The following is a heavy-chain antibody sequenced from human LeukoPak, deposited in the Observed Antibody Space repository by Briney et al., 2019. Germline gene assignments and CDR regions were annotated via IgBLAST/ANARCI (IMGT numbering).Heavy chain of an antibody. V-gene: IGHV4-39*01. CDR3: ARQGITATGKLDY. CDR1: GGSISSSSYY. Sequence: PSETLSLTCTVSGGSISSSSYYWGWIRQPPGKGLEWIGSIYYSGSTYYNPSLKSRVTISVDTSNNQFSLKLNSVTAADTAVYYCARQGITATGKLDYWGQGTLVTVSS. CDR2: IYYSGST. D-gene: IGHD6-13*01. J-gene: IGHJ4*02.